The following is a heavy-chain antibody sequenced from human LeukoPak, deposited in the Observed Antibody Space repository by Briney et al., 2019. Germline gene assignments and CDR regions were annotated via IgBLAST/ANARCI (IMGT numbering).Heavy chain of an antibody. J-gene: IGHJ5*02. CDR1: GASIRSSY. Sequence: SETLSLTCTVSGASIRSSYWSWIRQPPGKGLEWIGYIYYSGSTNYNPSLKSRVTISVDTSKNQFSLKLSSVTAADTAVYYCARVGQGVAGTFNWFDPWGQGTLVTVSS. CDR3: ARVGQGVAGTFNWFDP. V-gene: IGHV4-59*01. D-gene: IGHD6-19*01. CDR2: IYYSGST.